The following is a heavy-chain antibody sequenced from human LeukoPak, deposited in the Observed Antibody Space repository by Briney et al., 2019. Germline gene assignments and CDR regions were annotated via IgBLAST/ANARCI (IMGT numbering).Heavy chain of an antibody. CDR3: ARTSAYGSSWHSY. D-gene: IGHD6-13*01. J-gene: IGHJ4*02. CDR1: GGTFISYA. V-gene: IGHV1-18*01. Sequence: ASVKVSCKASGGTFISYAISWVRQAPGQGLEWMGWISVYNANTNDAQKFQGRVTVTTDTSTNTTYMELRSLRSDDTAVYYCARTSAYGSSWHSYWGQGTLVTVSS. CDR2: ISVYNANT.